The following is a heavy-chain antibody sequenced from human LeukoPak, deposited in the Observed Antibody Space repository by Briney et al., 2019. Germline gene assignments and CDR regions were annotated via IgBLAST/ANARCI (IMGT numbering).Heavy chain of an antibody. D-gene: IGHD4-17*01. CDR1: GFTVSNNY. CDR3: AKSFGGTTVTTGY. V-gene: IGHV3-53*01. CDR2: IHSGGTT. Sequence: GGSLRLSCAASGFTVSNNYMSWVRQAPGKGLEWVSVIHSGGTTNYADSVKGRFTISRDNSKNTLYLQMNSLRAEDTAVYYCAKSFGGTTVTTGYWGQGTLVTVSS. J-gene: IGHJ4*02.